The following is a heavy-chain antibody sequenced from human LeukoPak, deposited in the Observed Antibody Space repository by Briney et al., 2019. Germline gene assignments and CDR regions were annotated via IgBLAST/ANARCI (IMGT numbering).Heavy chain of an antibody. Sequence: QAGGSLRLSCAASGFTFSSYSMNWVRQAPGKGLEWVSYISSSSSTIYYADSVKGRFTISRDNAKNSLYLQMNSLRAEDTAVYYCARVSLSGSYLDAHFDYWGQGTLVTVSS. J-gene: IGHJ4*02. D-gene: IGHD1-26*01. CDR3: ARVSLSGSYLDAHFDY. CDR1: GFTFSSYS. CDR2: ISSSSSTI. V-gene: IGHV3-48*01.